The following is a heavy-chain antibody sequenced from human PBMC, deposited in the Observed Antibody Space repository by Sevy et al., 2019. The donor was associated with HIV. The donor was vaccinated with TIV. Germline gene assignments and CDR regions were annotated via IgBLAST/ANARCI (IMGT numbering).Heavy chain of an antibody. Sequence: GGSLRLSCAASGFTFSNAWMSWVRQAPGKGLEWVGRIKSKTDGGTTDYAAPVKGRFTISRDDSKNTLYLQMNSLKTEDTAVYYCTKVRQYSSSWYYYYYMDVWGKGTTVTV. J-gene: IGHJ6*03. CDR1: GFTFSNAW. CDR3: TKVRQYSSSWYYYYYMDV. CDR2: IKSKTDGGTT. D-gene: IGHD6-13*01. V-gene: IGHV3-15*01.